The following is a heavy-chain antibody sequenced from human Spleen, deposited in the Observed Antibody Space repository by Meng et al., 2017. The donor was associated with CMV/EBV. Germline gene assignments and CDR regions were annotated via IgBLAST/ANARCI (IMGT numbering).Heavy chain of an antibody. J-gene: IGHJ4*02. CDR1: GFTFRSSA. V-gene: IGHV3-30-3*01. D-gene: IGHD1-1*01. CDR3: VRGYNSFDS. CDR2: ISYDGSNK. Sequence: SLKTSCTGSGFTFRSSAMHRVRQAPGKGLEWVAVISYDGSNKYYADSVKGRFTISRDNSKTTVHLQMNSLRVEDTAVFYCVRGYNSFDSWGQGTVVTVSS.